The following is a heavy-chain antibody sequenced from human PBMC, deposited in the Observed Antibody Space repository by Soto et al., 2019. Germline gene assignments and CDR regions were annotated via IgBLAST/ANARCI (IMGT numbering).Heavy chain of an antibody. V-gene: IGHV3-23*01. Sequence: GGSLRLSCAASGFTFRTYAMSWVRQAPGKGLEWVSAISRNGDSTYYADSVKGRFTISRDDSKNTLYLQMNSLRAEDTAVYYCAKTANGWFSAFDIWGQGTMVTVSS. CDR3: AKTANGWFSAFDI. CDR1: GFTFRTYA. J-gene: IGHJ3*02. D-gene: IGHD6-19*01. CDR2: ISRNGDST.